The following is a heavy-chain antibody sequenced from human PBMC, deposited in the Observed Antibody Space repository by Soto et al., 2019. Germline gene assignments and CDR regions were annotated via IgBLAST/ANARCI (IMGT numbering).Heavy chain of an antibody. CDR2: MNPNSGIT. CDR3: TRVIRGAVDY. D-gene: IGHD6-19*01. J-gene: IGHJ4*02. Sequence: QVKLVQSGAEVKKPGASVRVSCKASGYTFTTYDINWVRQATGEGLEWMGWMNPNSGITGYPQKFQGRVTMTRNTSISTAYMELSSVRSEDTAVYYCTRVIRGAVDYWGRGTLVTVSS. V-gene: IGHV1-8*02. CDR1: GYTFTTYD.